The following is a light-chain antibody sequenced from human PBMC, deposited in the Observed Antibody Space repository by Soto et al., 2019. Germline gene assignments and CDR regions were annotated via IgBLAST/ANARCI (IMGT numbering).Light chain of an antibody. Sequence: EIVMTQSPATLSVSAGERVTLSCRASQSVSSNLAWYHQKPGQAPRLLIYGASTRATGIPIRFSGSGSGTEFTLTNSSLQSEDFAVYYCQHYYNWPYTFGQGTKLEIK. CDR2: GAS. CDR1: QSVSSN. CDR3: QHYYNWPYT. V-gene: IGKV3-15*01. J-gene: IGKJ2*01.